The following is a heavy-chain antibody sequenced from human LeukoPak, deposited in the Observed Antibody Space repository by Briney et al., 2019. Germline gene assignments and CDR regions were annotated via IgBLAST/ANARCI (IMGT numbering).Heavy chain of an antibody. CDR2: IHYSGTT. J-gene: IGHJ4*02. Sequence: PSETLSLTCTVSGGSIRSSSFHWGWIRQPPGKGPDWIASIHYSGTTYYNPSLKGRVAISVDTSKNQFSLKLSSVTAADTAVYYCATSPYYYGSGSYYKGSYWGQGTLVTVSS. CDR3: ATSPYYYGSGSYYKGSY. CDR1: GGSIRSSSFH. D-gene: IGHD3-10*01. V-gene: IGHV4-39*01.